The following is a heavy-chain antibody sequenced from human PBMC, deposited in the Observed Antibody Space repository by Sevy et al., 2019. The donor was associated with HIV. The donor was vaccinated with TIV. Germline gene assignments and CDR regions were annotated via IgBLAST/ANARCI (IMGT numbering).Heavy chain of an antibody. Sequence: GGSLRLSCAASGFSFSSYAMNWVRQAPGKGLEWVSTIFGSGDVTYYADSVKGRFTISRDKSKNTLYLQMHSLRAEDTAVDYCAGARYDASGSFDAFDIWGQGTMVTVSS. D-gene: IGHD3-22*01. CDR1: GFSFSSYA. CDR3: AGARYDASGSFDAFDI. V-gene: IGHV3-23*01. J-gene: IGHJ3*02. CDR2: IFGSGDVT.